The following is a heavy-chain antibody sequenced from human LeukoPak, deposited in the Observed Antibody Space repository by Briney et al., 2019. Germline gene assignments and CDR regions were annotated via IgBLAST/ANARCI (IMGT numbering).Heavy chain of an antibody. Sequence: GGSLRLSCVASGITFSSYGMSWVRQAPGKGLEWVAFIRYDGSRKYYADSVKGRFTISRDNSKNTLYLQMNGLRAEDTAMYYCAKVSLNMVNDAFDIWGQGTMVSVSS. V-gene: IGHV3-30*02. CDR2: IRYDGSRK. J-gene: IGHJ3*02. CDR1: GITFSSYG. D-gene: IGHD4/OR15-4a*01. CDR3: AKVSLNMVNDAFDI.